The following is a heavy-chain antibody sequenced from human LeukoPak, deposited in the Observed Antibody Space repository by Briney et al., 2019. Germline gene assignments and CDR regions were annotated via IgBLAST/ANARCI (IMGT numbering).Heavy chain of an antibody. CDR3: ARDSAGNDY. V-gene: IGHV3-7*01. Sequence: VQPGGSLRLPCAASGFTFSTYWMSWVRQAPGKGLEWVANIKQDGSEKYYVDSVKGRFTISRDNAKNSLYLQMNSLRAEDTAMYYCARDSAGNDYWGQGTLVTVPS. J-gene: IGHJ4*02. D-gene: IGHD6-13*01. CDR2: IKQDGSEK. CDR1: GFTFSTYW.